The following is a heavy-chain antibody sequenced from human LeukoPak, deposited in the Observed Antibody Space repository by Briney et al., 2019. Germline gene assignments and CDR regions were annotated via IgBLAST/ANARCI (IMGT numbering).Heavy chain of an antibody. V-gene: IGHV1-2*02. J-gene: IGHJ4*02. CDR3: ARASVENTLRIDDY. CDR2: INPYSGDT. D-gene: IGHD2-15*01. Sequence: GASVKASCKASGYTFTSYGISWVRQAPGQGLEWMGWINPYSGDTNYAQKFQGRVTMTRDTSITTAYMDLSRLKSDDTAVYYCARASVENTLRIDDYWGQGTLVTVSS. CDR1: GYTFTSYG.